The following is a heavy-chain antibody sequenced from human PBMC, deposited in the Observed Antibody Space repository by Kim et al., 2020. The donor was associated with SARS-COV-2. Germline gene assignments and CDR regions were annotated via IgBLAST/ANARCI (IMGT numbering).Heavy chain of an antibody. D-gene: IGHD5-12*01. CDR2: ISSNGGST. V-gene: IGHV3-64D*06. J-gene: IGHJ4*02. CDR3: VKGVRGGSSYDLYY. Sequence: GGSLRLSCSASGFTFSSYAMHWVRQAPGKGLEYVSAISSNGGSTYYADSVKGRFTISRDNSKNTLYLQMSSLRAEDTAVYYCVKGVRGGSSYDLYYWGQGTLVSVSS. CDR1: GFTFSSYA.